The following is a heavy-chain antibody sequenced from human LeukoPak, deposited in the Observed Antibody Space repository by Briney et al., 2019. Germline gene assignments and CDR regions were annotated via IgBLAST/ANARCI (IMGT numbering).Heavy chain of an antibody. V-gene: IGHV4-34*01. J-gene: IGHJ2*01. CDR1: VGSFSDYS. CDR3: ARVGFDL. Sequence: SETLSLTCAVYVGSFSDYSWSWIRQPPGKGLEWIGEINHSGVANYNPSLKSRVTISVDPSKDQFSLKVTYVTAADTAVYYCARVGFDLWGRGTLVTVSS. CDR2: INHSGVA.